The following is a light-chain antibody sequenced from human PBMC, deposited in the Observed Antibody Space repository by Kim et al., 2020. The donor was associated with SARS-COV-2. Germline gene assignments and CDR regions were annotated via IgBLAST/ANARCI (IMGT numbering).Light chain of an antibody. CDR3: NSRDSSGNHVI. Sequence: SSELTQDPAVSVALGQTVRITCQGDSLRSSYATWYQQRPGQAPILVIYGRNKRPSGIPDRFSASTSGNTASLTITGAQAEDEADYYCNSRDSSGNHVIFVGGTQLTVL. J-gene: IGLJ2*01. V-gene: IGLV3-19*01. CDR2: GRN. CDR1: SLRSSY.